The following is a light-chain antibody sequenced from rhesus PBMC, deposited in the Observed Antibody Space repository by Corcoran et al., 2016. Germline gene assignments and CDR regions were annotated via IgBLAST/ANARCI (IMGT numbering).Light chain of an antibody. CDR1: QGITNE. CDR2: EAS. Sequence: DIQMTQSPSSLSASVGDRVNITRRASQGITNELAWYQQKPGETPKLLIYEASSWQSGIPSRFSGSGSGTGFTLTISSLPSEDFATFFCQHSYSADPSFGHGTKVEIK. V-gene: IGKV1-21*01. J-gene: IGKJ2*01. CDR3: QHSYSADPS.